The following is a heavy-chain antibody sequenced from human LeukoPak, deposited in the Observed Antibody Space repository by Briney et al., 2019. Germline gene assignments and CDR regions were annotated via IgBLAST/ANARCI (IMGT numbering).Heavy chain of an antibody. Sequence: SVKVSCKASGGTFSSYAISWVRQAPGQGLEWMGGIIPIFGTANYAQKFQGRVTITADESTSTAYIELSSLRSEDTAVYYCARANKDYGDYGDPDAFDIWGQGTMVTVSS. V-gene: IGHV1-69*13. J-gene: IGHJ3*02. CDR1: GGTFSSYA. CDR2: IIPIFGTA. D-gene: IGHD4-17*01. CDR3: ARANKDYGDYGDPDAFDI.